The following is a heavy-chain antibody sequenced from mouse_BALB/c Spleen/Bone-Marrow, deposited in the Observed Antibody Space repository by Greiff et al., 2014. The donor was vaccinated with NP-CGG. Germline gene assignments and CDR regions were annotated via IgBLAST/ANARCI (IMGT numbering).Heavy chain of an antibody. CDR3: ARRGWFYAMDY. D-gene: IGHD3-3*01. Sequence: DVKLVESGGGLVQPGGSLKLSCATSGFTFSDYYMYWVRQTPEKRLEWVAYINNGGGSTYYPDTVKGRFTISRDNAKNTLYLQMSRLKSEDTAMYYCARRGWFYAMDYWGQGTSVTVSS. CDR1: GFTFSDYY. V-gene: IGHV5-12*02. CDR2: INNGGGST. J-gene: IGHJ4*01.